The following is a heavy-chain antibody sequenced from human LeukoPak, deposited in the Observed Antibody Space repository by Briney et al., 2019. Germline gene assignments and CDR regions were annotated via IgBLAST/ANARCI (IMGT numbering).Heavy chain of an antibody. D-gene: IGHD2-15*01. CDR2: IYYSGST. V-gene: IGHV4-31*03. CDR3: ARSRCSGGSCYPFDY. J-gene: IGHJ4*02. Sequence: PSQTLSLTCTVSGVSISSGGYYWRWIRQHPGKGLEWIGYIYYSGSTYYNPSLKSRVTISVDTSKNQFSLKLSSVTAADTAVYYCARSRCSGGSCYPFDYWGQGTLVTVSS. CDR1: GVSISSGGYY.